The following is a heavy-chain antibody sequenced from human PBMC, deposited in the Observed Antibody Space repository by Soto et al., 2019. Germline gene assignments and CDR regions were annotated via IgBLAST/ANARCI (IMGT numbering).Heavy chain of an antibody. J-gene: IGHJ6*02. Sequence: QVQLVQSGAEVKKPGSSVKVSCKASGGSLSNYGISWVRQAPGQGLEWMGASIPVFGTPYYAQRFQDRVTITADESTTTVYMEVRSLTSEDTAVYYCARGDATKIVVTTYYAMDVWGQGTTVTVSS. CDR1: GGSLSNYG. CDR2: SIPVFGTP. CDR3: ARGDATKIVVTTYYAMDV. V-gene: IGHV1-69*12. D-gene: IGHD3-22*01.